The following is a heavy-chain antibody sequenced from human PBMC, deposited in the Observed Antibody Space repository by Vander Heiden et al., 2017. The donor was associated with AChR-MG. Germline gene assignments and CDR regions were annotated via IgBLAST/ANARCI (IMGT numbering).Heavy chain of an antibody. CDR2: ISAYQGNT. Sequence: QVQLVQSGAEVKKPGASVKVSCKASGYTFTSYGISWVRQAPGQGLEWMGWISAYQGNTNYAQKVQGRVNMTTDTTTSTAYMELRSLRFDDQAVEYCAGDGRNRGGYCSSTSCRAYGMDVWGQGTTVTVSS. V-gene: IGHV1-18*01. J-gene: IGHJ6*02. CDR3: AGDGRNRGGYCSSTSCRAYGMDV. CDR1: GYTFTSYG. D-gene: IGHD2-2*01.